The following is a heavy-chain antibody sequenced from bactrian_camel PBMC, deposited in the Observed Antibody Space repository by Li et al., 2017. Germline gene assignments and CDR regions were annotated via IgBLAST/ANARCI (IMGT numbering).Heavy chain of an antibody. CDR2: INTDDGTA. Sequence: HVQLVESGGGSVEPGGSLRLSCAASGFSASTYCMGWFRQAPGKEREGVAGINTDDGTAYYVDSVAGRFTLSRDNAKNAVYLQMNSLKSEDAALYYCATGNPEGGSWYGLCFGYWGQGTQVTV. CDR1: GFSASTYC. CDR3: ATGNPEGGSWYGLCFGY. J-gene: IGHJ6*01. D-gene: IGHD6*01. V-gene: IGHV3S1*01.